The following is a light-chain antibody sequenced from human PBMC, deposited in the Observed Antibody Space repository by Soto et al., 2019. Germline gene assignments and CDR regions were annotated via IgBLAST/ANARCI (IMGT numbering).Light chain of an antibody. CDR2: EVS. CDR3: CSYSNRGTYVV. CDR1: SSDIGGYKY. V-gene: IGLV2-14*01. J-gene: IGLJ2*01. Sequence: QSALTQPASVSGSPGQSITISCTGSSSDIGGYKYVSWYQQHPDKAPKLLIYEVSNRPSGISYRFSGSKYDNTASLPISGLQADDEAAYYCCSYSNRGTYVVFGGGTKLTVL.